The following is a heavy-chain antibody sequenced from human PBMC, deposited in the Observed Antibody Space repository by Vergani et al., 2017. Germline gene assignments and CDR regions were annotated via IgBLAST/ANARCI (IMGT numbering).Heavy chain of an antibody. V-gene: IGHV4-61*02. CDR2: IHTSGCT. CDR1: GGSINSHNYY. J-gene: IGHJ4*02. D-gene: IGHD2-15*01. Sequence: QVQLQESGPGLVKPSQTLSLTCTVSGGSINSHNYYWSWIRQPAGKGLEWIGRIHTSGCTNYNPSLKSRVTMSEDTSKNQFSLILTSVTAADTAVYFCARGSCLGGSCYKPLFDYRGQGILVTGSA. CDR3: ARGSCLGGSCYKPLFDY.